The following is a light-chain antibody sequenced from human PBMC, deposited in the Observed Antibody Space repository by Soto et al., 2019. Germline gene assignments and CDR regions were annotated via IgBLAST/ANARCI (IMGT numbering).Light chain of an antibody. Sequence: DIQMTQSPSSLSASVGERITITCRASQNISSFLNWYRQKPGKAPELLIHSASSLQTGVPSRFSGSGSGTDFTLTISSLQPEDFATYYCQESYTTPVTFGQGTKVDIK. V-gene: IGKV1-39*01. CDR3: QESYTTPVT. J-gene: IGKJ2*01. CDR1: QNISSF. CDR2: SAS.